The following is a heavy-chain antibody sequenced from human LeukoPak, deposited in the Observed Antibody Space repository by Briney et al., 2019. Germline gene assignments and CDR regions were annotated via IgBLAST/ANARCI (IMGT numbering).Heavy chain of an antibody. CDR1: GGSISSYY. J-gene: IGHJ4*02. CDR2: IYYSGST. CDR3: ARMYSSSPMFFDY. Sequence: SETLSLTCTVSGGSISSYYWSWLRQPPGKGLEWIGYIYYSGSTNYNPSLKSRVTISVETSKKQFSLKLSSVTAADTAVYYCARMYSSSPMFFDYWGQGTLVTVSS. D-gene: IGHD6-6*01. V-gene: IGHV4-59*01.